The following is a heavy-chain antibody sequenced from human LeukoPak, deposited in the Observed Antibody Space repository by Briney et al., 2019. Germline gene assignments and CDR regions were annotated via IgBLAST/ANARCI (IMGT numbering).Heavy chain of an antibody. CDR2: ISSSSSYI. Sequence: PGGSLRLSCAASGFTFSSYSMNWVRQAPGKGLEWASSISSSSSYIYYADSVKGRFTISRDNAKNSLYLQMNSLRAEDTAVYYCARGGGGYSYGYPGFDYWGQGTLVTVSS. D-gene: IGHD5-18*01. CDR3: ARGGGGYSYGYPGFDY. V-gene: IGHV3-21*01. J-gene: IGHJ4*02. CDR1: GFTFSSYS.